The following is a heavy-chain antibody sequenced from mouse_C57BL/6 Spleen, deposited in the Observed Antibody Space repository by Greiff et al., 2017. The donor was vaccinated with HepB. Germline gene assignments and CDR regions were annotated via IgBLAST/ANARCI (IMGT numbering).Heavy chain of an antibody. J-gene: IGHJ2*01. Sequence: EVKLVESGGGLVQPGASLRLSCAASGFTFTDYYMSWVRQPPGKAPEWLALIRNKANGYTTEYTASVKGRFTISRDNSQNILHLQMNTLRAEDSATDYCVKAPAGTLYYLDYWGQGTTLTVSS. CDR3: VKAPAGTLYYLDY. D-gene: IGHD4-1*01. CDR1: GFTFTDYY. CDR2: IRNKANGYTT. V-gene: IGHV7-4*01.